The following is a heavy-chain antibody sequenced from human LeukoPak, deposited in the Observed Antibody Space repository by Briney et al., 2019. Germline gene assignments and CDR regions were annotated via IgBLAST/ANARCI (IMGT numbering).Heavy chain of an antibody. Sequence: GASVKVSCKASGYTFSNYAILWVRQAPGQRLEWMGWINVGNGNKKYSRNLQGRVTITRDTSASTAYMELSSLRSEDTAVYYCARVDTVSAGIYGMDVWGQGTPVTVSS. CDR2: INVGNGNK. D-gene: IGHD2-2*01. CDR1: GYTFSNYA. CDR3: ARVDTVSAGIYGMDV. V-gene: IGHV1-3*01. J-gene: IGHJ6*02.